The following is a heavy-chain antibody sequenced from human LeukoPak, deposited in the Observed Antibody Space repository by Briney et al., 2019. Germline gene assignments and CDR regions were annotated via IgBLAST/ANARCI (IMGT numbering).Heavy chain of an antibody. D-gene: IGHD5-18*01. V-gene: IGHV1-2*02. Sequence: ASVKVSCKASGYTFTGYYMHWVRQAPGQGLEWMGWINPNSGGTNYAQKFQGRVTMTRDTSISTAYMELSRLRSDDTAVYYCARDSESDTAMAPEDYYYYYMDVWGKGTTVTVSS. CDR3: ARDSESDTAMAPEDYYYYYMDV. CDR1: GYTFTGYY. J-gene: IGHJ6*03. CDR2: INPNSGGT.